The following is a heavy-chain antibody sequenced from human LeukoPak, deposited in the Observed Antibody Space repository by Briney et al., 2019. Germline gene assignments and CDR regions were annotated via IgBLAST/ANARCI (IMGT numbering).Heavy chain of an antibody. V-gene: IGHV3-23*01. Sequence: PGGSLRLSCAASGVTLSSYAMSWARQAPGKGLEWVSGISSSGSGGNTYYADSVQGRFTISRDNSKSTLCLQMNSLRAEDTAVYYCAKQLGYCSDGSCYFPYWGQGTLVTVSS. CDR3: AKQLGYCSDGSCYFPY. J-gene: IGHJ4*02. CDR1: GVTLSSYA. CDR2: ISSSGSGGNT. D-gene: IGHD2-15*01.